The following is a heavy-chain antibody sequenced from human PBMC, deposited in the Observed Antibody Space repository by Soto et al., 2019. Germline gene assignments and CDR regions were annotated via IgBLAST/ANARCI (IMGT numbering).Heavy chain of an antibody. CDR1: GFTFSSYG. Sequence: QVQLVESGGGVVQPGRSLRLSCAASGFTFSSYGMHWVLQAPGKGLEWVAVIWYDGSNKYYADSVKGRFTISRDNSKKPLYLQMNRLRAENTAVYYCARDAVAGTTRDYYYYCMDVWGQGTTVTVSS. CDR3: ARDAVAGTTRDYYYYCMDV. CDR2: IWYDGSNK. D-gene: IGHD6-19*01. J-gene: IGHJ6*02. V-gene: IGHV3-33*01.